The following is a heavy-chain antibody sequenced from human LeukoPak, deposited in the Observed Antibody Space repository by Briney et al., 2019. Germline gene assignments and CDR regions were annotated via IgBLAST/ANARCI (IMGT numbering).Heavy chain of an antibody. CDR2: IKSKPDGGAV. D-gene: IGHD2-21*01. CDR3: TIDIVVKTFDS. J-gene: IGHJ4*02. CDR1: GFTFSKAW. V-gene: IGHV3-15*01. Sequence: GGSLRLPCAASGFTFSKAWMRWVRQAPGKGLEWLGRIKSKPDGGAVEHAAPVKGRFTISRDDSKNTLYLDMNSLTTEDTAVYFCTIDIVVKTFDSWGQGTLVAVSS.